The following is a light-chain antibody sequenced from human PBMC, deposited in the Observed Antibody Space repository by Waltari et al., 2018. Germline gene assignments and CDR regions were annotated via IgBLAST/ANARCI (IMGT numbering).Light chain of an antibody. CDR3: QQSYSTRMFT. V-gene: IGKV1-39*01. J-gene: IGKJ3*01. Sequence: DIQLTQSPSSQSASVGDRVTITCRASQDISSSLNWYQQKPGRAPKVLIYASSNLQSGVPSRFSGSGSGTDFTLTISSLKPEDFATYYCQQSYSTRMFTFGPGPKLDIK. CDR2: ASS. CDR1: QDISSS.